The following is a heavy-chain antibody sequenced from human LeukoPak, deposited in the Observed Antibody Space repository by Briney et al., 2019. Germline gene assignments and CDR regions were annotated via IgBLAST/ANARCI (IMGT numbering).Heavy chain of an antibody. CDR1: GYTFTGYY. CDR3: ARELWFGELTHHYFDY. Sequence: ASVKVSCKASGYTFTGYYMHWVRQAPGQGLEWMGWINPNSGGTNYAQKFQGWVTMTRDTSTSTVYMELSSLRSEDTAVYYCARELWFGELTHHYFDYWGQGTLVTVSS. D-gene: IGHD3-10*01. CDR2: INPNSGGT. J-gene: IGHJ4*02. V-gene: IGHV1-2*04.